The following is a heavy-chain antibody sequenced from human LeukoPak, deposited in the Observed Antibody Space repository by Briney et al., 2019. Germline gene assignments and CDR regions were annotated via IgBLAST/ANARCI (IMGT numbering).Heavy chain of an antibody. Sequence: GASLQISCQGSGSIFTSSWIGWVRQLPGKGLEWMGIIYPGDSDTRYSPSFQGQVTISADKSISTAYLQWSSLKASDTAMYYCAIYSDTYYFDHWGQGTLVTVSS. D-gene: IGHD1-26*01. CDR3: AIYSDTYYFDH. J-gene: IGHJ4*02. CDR1: GSIFTSSW. V-gene: IGHV5-51*01. CDR2: IYPGDSDT.